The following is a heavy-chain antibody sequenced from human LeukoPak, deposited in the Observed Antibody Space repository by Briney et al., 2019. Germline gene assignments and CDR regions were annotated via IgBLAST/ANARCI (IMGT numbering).Heavy chain of an antibody. J-gene: IGHJ4*02. CDR2: ISAYNGNT. V-gene: IGHV1-18*01. CDR1: GYTFTSYG. D-gene: IGHD3-22*01. CDR3: ARDRLYYYDSSFDY. Sequence: ASVKVSCKASGYTFTSYGISWVRQAPGQGLEWMGWISAYNGNTNYAQKLQGRVTITTDTSTSTAYMELRSLRSDDTAVYYCARDRLYYYDSSFDYWGQGTLVTVSS.